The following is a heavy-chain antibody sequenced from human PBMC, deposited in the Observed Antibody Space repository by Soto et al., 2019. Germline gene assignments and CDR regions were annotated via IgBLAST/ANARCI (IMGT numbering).Heavy chain of an antibody. CDR2: LFWDDDK. D-gene: IGHD2-15*01. CDR1: GFSITTDGLG. Sequence: SGPTAGEPTQTLTLTCTFSGFSITTDGLGVGWFRQPPGKAPEWLTILFWDDDKRYTSSLKTRLTITKDTSKNQVVLTMTNMDPIDTATYFCPHSRRRNSCSGGNCYYFDYWGPGILVTVSS. CDR3: PHSRRRNSCSGGNCYYFDY. V-gene: IGHV2-5*02. J-gene: IGHJ4*01.